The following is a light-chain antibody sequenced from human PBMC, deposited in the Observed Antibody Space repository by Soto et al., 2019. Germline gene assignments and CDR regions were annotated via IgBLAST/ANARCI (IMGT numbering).Light chain of an antibody. J-gene: IGKJ5*01. CDR1: QSVSSN. CDR3: QQYQNWPLIT. Sequence: EIEMTQSPGTLSVSPGERVTFSCRASQSVSSNLAWYQQKPGQTPRLLIYGASTRATGIPDRFSGSGSGTEFTLTISSLQSEDFADYYCQQYQNWPLITFGQATRLEIK. V-gene: IGKV3-15*01. CDR2: GAS.